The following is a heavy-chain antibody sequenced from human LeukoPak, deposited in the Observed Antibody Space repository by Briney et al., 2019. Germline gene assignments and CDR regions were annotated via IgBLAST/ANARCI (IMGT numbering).Heavy chain of an antibody. CDR3: ARGYDY. V-gene: IGHV4-61*02. Sequence: PSETLSLTCTVSGGSISSGSYYWSWIRQPAGKGLEWIGRIYTSGSTNYNPSLKSRVTMSVDTSKNQFSLKLSSVTAADTAVYYCARGYDYWGQGTLVTVSS. J-gene: IGHJ4*02. CDR1: GGSISSGSYY. CDR2: IYTSGST.